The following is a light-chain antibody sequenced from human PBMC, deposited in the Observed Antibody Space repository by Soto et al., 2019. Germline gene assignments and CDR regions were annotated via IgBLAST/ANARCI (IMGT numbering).Light chain of an antibody. Sequence: EIVLTQSPDTLSLSPGERSTLSCRASQTVSTFLAWYQQKPGQAPRLIVYDASKRAPGIPARFIGSGSGTDFTLTVSSLEPEDFELYYCQQRSGWPTFGQGTKVEI. J-gene: IGKJ1*01. CDR2: DAS. V-gene: IGKV3-11*01. CDR3: QQRSGWPT. CDR1: QTVSTF.